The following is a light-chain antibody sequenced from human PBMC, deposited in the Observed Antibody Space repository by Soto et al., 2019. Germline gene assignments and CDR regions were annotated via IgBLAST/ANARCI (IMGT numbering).Light chain of an antibody. V-gene: IGKV3-11*01. Sequence: EIVLTQSPATLSLSPGERATLSCRASQSVSRYLAWYQQKRGQAPRLLIYDASNRATGIPARFSGSGSGTDFTLTISSLEPEDSAVYYCLQHNSYPYTFGQGTKLEIK. CDR3: LQHNSYPYT. J-gene: IGKJ2*01. CDR1: QSVSRY. CDR2: DAS.